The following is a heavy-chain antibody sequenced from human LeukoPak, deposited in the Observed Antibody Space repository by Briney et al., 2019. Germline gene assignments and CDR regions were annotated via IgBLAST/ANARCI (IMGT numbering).Heavy chain of an antibody. J-gene: IGHJ6*02. V-gene: IGHV3-30-3*01. D-gene: IGHD3-3*01. CDR2: ISYDGSNK. CDR3: ARDPSSYDFWSGYYPYYYYGMDV. CDR1: GFTFSSFA. Sequence: GGSLRRSCAASGFTFSSFAMHWVRQAPGKGLEWVAVISYDGSNKYHADSVKGRFTIARHNSKNTLNLQMTSLRAEDTAVYYCARDPSSYDFWSGYYPYYYYGMDVWGQGTTVTVSS.